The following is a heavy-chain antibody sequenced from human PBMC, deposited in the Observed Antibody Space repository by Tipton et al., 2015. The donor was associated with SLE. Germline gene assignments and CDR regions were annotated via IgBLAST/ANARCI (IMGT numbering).Heavy chain of an antibody. Sequence: SLRLSCAASGFTFSSYGMHWVRQAPGKGLEWVAVIWYDGSNKYYADSVKGRFTISRDNSKNTLYLQMNSLRAEDTALYYCAKDIAAYSGSYSNAFDIWGQGTMVTVSS. CDR1: GFTFSSYG. CDR3: AKDIAAYSGSYSNAFDI. J-gene: IGHJ3*02. CDR2: IWYDGSNK. D-gene: IGHD1-26*01. V-gene: IGHV3-30*18.